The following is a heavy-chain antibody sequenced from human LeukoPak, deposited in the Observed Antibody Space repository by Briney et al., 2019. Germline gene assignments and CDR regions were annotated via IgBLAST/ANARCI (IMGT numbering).Heavy chain of an antibody. J-gene: IGHJ4*02. V-gene: IGHV4-39*01. CDR1: GGCISSNNYY. CDR2: LSYDGST. CDR3: ATTTRGWYGVADS. Sequence: SETLSLTRTVSGGCISSNNYYWRWIRQPPGKGLEWIGGLSYDGSTYDNPSLKSRLTISAYTSKNQFSVKVTSVTAADTAVYFCATTTRGWYGVADSWGQGALVTVSS. D-gene: IGHD6-19*01.